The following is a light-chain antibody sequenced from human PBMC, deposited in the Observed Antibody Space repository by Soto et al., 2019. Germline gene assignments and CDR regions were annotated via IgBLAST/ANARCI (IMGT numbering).Light chain of an antibody. CDR1: QGISNF. Sequence: DIQMTQSPSSLSASVGDRVTITCRASQGISNFLAWHQQKPGKVPKLLIYAASTLQSGVPSRFSASGSGKDFTLTITSLQPEDVTTYYCQEYNSAPWTFGQGTKVEIK. V-gene: IGKV1-27*01. CDR2: AAS. CDR3: QEYNSAPWT. J-gene: IGKJ1*01.